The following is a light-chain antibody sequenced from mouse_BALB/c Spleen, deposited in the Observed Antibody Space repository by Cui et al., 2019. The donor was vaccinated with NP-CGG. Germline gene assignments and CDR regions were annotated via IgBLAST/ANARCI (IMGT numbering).Light chain of an antibody. V-gene: IGLV1*01. CDR3: ALWYSNHWV. CDR1: TGAVTTSNY. J-gene: IGLJ1*01. CDR2: GTN. Sequence: QAVVTQESALTTSPGETVTLTCCSSTGAVTTSNYANLVQEKPDHLFTGIIGGTNNRAPGVPARFSGSLIGDKAALTITGAQTEDEAIYFCALWYSNHWVFGGGTKLTVL.